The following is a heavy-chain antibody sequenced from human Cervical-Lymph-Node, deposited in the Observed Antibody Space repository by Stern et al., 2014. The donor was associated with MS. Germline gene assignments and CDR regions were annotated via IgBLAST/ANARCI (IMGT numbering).Heavy chain of an antibody. V-gene: IGHV3-23*04. D-gene: IGHD4-17*01. CDR1: GFTFSSYA. J-gene: IGHJ4*02. Sequence: VQLEESGGGLVKPGGSLRLSCAASGFTFSSYAMSWVRQGQGKGLEGVSAISGRGGSPYYPGSVKGRFPISRDNSKNTLYLQMNSLRAEDTAVYYCAKSTVTSLSDYWGQGTLVTVSS. CDR3: AKSTVTSLSDY. CDR2: ISGRGGSP.